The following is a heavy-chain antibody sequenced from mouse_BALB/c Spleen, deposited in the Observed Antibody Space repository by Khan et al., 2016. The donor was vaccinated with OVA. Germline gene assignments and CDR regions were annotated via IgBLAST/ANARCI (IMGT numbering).Heavy chain of an antibody. D-gene: IGHD3-2*01. CDR2: LSSSGTYP. J-gene: IGHJ3*01. Sequence: EVELVESGGGLVKPGGSLKLSCAASGFAFSTYDMSWVRQTPEKRLEWVATLSSSGTYPSYSVSVKGRFTISRDKARNTHHMQTSNLWPQDTALYYCARDQTARATCRFAYWGQGTLVTVSA. V-gene: IGHV5-9*02. CDR3: ARDQTARATCRFAY. CDR1: GFAFSTYD.